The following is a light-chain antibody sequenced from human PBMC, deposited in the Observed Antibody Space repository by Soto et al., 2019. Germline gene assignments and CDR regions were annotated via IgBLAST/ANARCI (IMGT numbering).Light chain of an antibody. V-gene: IGLV2-14*01. J-gene: IGLJ2*01. CDR2: DVS. CDR1: SSDVGGYNY. CDR3: SSYTSSSTLP. Sequence: QSVLTQPASVSGSPGQSITISCTGTSSDVGGYNYVSWYQQHPGKAPKLMIYDVSNRPSGVSNRFSGSKSGNTASLTISGLQAEDEADYYSSSYTSSSTLPFGGGTKLTVL.